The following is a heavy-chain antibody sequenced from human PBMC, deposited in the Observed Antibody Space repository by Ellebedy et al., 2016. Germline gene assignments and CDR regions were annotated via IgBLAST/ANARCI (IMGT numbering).Heavy chain of an antibody. J-gene: IGHJ3*02. V-gene: IGHV4-59*02. Sequence: SETLSLTXAVSGVSVSDYYWNWVRQTPGKGLEWIGFVHYTGSANYNPSLKGRVTASVDTSKNQISLRLNSVTAADTAVYYCARWGVVPEILLEAFDIWGHGTMVTVSS. CDR3: ARWGVVPEILLEAFDI. CDR2: VHYTGSA. CDR1: GVSVSDYY. D-gene: IGHD3-10*01.